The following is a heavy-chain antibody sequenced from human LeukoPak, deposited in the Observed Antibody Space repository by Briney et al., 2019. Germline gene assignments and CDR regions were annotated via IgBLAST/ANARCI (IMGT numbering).Heavy chain of an antibody. CDR1: GGSISSRSYY. CDR3: ARGPYSYDSSGAFDI. CDR2: ISSSGST. J-gene: IGHJ3*02. D-gene: IGHD3-22*01. V-gene: IGHV4-61*02. Sequence: PSETLSLTCTVSGGSISSRSYYWGWIRQPAGKGLEWIGRISSSGSTNYNPSLKSRVTISVDTSKTQFSLKLSSVTAADTAVYFCARGPYSYDSSGAFDIWGQGTMVTVSS.